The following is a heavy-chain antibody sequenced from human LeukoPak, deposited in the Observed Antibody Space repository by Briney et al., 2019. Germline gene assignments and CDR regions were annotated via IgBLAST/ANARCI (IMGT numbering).Heavy chain of an antibody. Sequence: GGSLRLSCAASGFTFSDYYMSWIRQAPGKGVEWVSYITSSGSTIYYADSVKGRFTISRDNAKNSLYLQMNSLRAEDTAVYYCAGHYAASVAFDIWGQGTMVTVSS. CDR1: GFTFSDYY. CDR3: AGHYAASVAFDI. J-gene: IGHJ3*02. D-gene: IGHD3-16*01. CDR2: ITSSGSTI. V-gene: IGHV3-11*01.